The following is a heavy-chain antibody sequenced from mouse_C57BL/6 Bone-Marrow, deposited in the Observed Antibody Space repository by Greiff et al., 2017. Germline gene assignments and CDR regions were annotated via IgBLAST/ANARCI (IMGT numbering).Heavy chain of an antibody. CDR1: GFTFNTYA. CDR3: VGVTTVVATDYYAMDY. V-gene: IGHV10-3*01. D-gene: IGHD1-1*01. J-gene: IGHJ4*01. Sequence: EVKLMESGGGLVHPKGSLKLSCAASGFTFNTYAMHWVRQAPGKGLEWVARIRSKSSNYATYYADSVKDRFTISRDDSPSMLYLQMNNLKSEYTAMYDCVGVTTVVATDYYAMDYWGQGTSVTVSS. CDR2: IRSKSSNYAT.